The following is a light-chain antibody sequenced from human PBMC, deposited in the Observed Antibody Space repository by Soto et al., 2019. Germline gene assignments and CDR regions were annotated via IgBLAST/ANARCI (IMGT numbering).Light chain of an antibody. CDR2: KAS. V-gene: IGKV1-5*03. Sequence: DIQMTQSPSTLSASVGDRVTITCRASQTISSWLAWYQQKPGKAPKLLIHKASTLQSGVPSRFSGSGSGTEFTLTITSLQPDDFATYYCQQYVSDSATWAFGQGTRLEVK. J-gene: IGKJ1*01. CDR3: QQYVSDSATWA. CDR1: QTISSW.